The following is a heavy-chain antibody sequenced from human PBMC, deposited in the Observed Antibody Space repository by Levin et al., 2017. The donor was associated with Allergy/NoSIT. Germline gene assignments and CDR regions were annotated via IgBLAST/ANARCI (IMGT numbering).Heavy chain of an antibody. Sequence: LSLPCAASGFTFSSYAMSWVRQAPGKGLEWVSAISGSGGSTYYADSVKGRFTISRDNSKNTLYLQMNSLRAEDTAVYYCAKDLVYSSSWYVGYFDYWGQGTLVTVSS. CDR3: AKDLVYSSSWYVGYFDY. CDR2: ISGSGGST. D-gene: IGHD6-13*01. V-gene: IGHV3-23*01. J-gene: IGHJ4*02. CDR1: GFTFSSYA.